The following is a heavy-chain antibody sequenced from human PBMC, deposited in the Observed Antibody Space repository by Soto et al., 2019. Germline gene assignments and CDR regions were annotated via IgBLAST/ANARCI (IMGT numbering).Heavy chain of an antibody. Sequence: GGSLRLSCAASGFTFSSHAMHWVRQAPGKGLEWVAVISYDGSNKYYADSVKGRITISRDNSKNTLYLQMNSLRAEDTAVYYCAREGGDFWSGYANYYSDYSGQGPLVTVSS. CDR2: ISYDGSNK. D-gene: IGHD3-3*01. V-gene: IGHV3-30-3*01. CDR1: GFTFSSHA. J-gene: IGHJ4*02. CDR3: AREGGDFWSGYANYYSDY.